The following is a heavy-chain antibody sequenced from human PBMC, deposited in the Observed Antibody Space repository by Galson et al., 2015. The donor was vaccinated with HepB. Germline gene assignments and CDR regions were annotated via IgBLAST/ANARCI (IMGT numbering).Heavy chain of an antibody. Sequence: SLRLSCAASGFTFSSYAMSWVRQAPGKGLEWVSAISGSGGSTYYADSVKGRFTISRDNSKNTLYLQMNSLRAEDTAVYYCAKDGVKLVRSFDSSGYSTFDYWGQGTLVTVSS. CDR3: AKDGVKLVRSFDSSGYSTFDY. CDR1: GFTFSSYA. CDR2: ISGSGGST. J-gene: IGHJ4*02. D-gene: IGHD3-22*01. V-gene: IGHV3-23*01.